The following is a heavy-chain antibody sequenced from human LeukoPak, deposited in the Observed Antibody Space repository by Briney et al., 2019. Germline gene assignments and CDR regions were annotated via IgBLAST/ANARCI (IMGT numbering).Heavy chain of an antibody. V-gene: IGHV1-2*02. CDR1: GYTFTGYY. D-gene: IGHD6-13*01. CDR2: INPNSGGT. J-gene: IGHJ4*02. CDR3: ARDRAAAGTGYFDY. Sequence: ASVKVSCKASGYTFTGYYMHWVRQAPRQGLEWMGWINPNSGGTNYAQKFQGRVTMTRDTSISTAYMELSRLRSDDTAVYYCARDRAAAGTGYFDYWGQGTLVTVSS.